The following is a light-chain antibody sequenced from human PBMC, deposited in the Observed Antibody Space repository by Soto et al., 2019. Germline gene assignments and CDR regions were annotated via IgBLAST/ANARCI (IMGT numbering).Light chain of an antibody. CDR1: SSNIGSNT. CDR2: GNN. J-gene: IGLJ2*01. Sequence: QSVLTQTPSASGTPGQRVTISCSGSSSNIGSNTVNCYQELPGTAPKLLIYGNNQRPSGVPDRFSGSKSGTSASLAISGLQSEDESDYYCAAWDDSLNGVVFGGGTKVTVL. V-gene: IGLV1-44*01. CDR3: AAWDDSLNGVV.